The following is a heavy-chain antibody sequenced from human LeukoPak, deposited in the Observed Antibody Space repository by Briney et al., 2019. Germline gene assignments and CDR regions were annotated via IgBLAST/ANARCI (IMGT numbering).Heavy chain of an antibody. V-gene: IGHV3-30*02. CDR2: IRYDGSNK. CDR3: AKGGIVVVPAAIRH. Sequence: GGSLRLSCAASGFTFSSYGMHWVRQAPGKGLEWVAFIRYDGSNKYYADSVKGRFTISRDNSKNTLYLQMNSLRAEDTAAYYCAKGGIVVVPAAIRHWGQGTLVTVSS. J-gene: IGHJ4*02. D-gene: IGHD2-2*02. CDR1: GFTFSSYG.